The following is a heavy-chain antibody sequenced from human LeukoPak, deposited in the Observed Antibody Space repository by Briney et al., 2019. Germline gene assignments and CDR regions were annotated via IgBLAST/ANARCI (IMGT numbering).Heavy chain of an antibody. CDR3: ARVVYGGNLVYYYYYYMDV. CDR2: IYYSGST. CDR1: GGSISSSSYY. J-gene: IGHJ6*03. Sequence: SETLSLTCTVSGGSISSSSYYWGWIRQPPGKGLEWIGSIYYSGSTYYNPSLKGRVTISVDTSKNQFSLKLSSVTAADTAVYYCARVVYGGNLVYYYYYYMDVWGKGTTVTISS. V-gene: IGHV4-39*07. D-gene: IGHD4-23*01.